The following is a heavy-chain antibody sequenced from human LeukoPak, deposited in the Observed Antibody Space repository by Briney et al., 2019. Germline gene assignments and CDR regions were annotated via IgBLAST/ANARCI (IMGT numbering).Heavy chain of an antibody. V-gene: IGHV4-59*01. J-gene: IGHJ4*02. CDR3: ARGPGGYSYGYYFDY. D-gene: IGHD5-18*01. CDR1: GGSTSSYY. CDR2: FYYSGST. Sequence: SETLSLTCAVSGGSTSSYYWSWIRQPPGKGLEWIGFFYYSGSTNYNPSLKSRVTISVDTSKNHFSLKLSSVTAADTAVYYCARGPGGYSYGYYFDYWGQGTLVTVSS.